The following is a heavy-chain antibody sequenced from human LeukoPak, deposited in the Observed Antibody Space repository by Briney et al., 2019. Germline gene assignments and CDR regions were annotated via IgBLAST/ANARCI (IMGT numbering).Heavy chain of an antibody. CDR2: INHSGGT. Sequence: SETLSLTCAVYGGSFSGYYWNWIREPPAKGLEWIGEINHSGGTNYNPSLKSRVTTSVDSYKNQFSLKLSSVTAADTAVYYCARYQPDGAFDIWGQGTMVTVSS. V-gene: IGHV4-34*01. J-gene: IGHJ3*02. CDR1: GGSFSGYY. CDR3: ARYQPDGAFDI.